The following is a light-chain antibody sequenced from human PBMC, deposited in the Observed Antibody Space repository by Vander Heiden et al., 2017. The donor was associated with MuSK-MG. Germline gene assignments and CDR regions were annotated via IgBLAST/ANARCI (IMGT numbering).Light chain of an antibody. CDR3: QQNFSFPLT. CDR1: QDISKW. Sequence: DIQMTQSPSSVSASIGDRVSTTCRASQDISKWLAWDQQKPGNAPKLLIYAASTLQSGVPSRFSGSRSGTHFTLTISSLQPADFATYFCQQNFSFPLTFGGGTKVEIK. V-gene: IGKV1-12*01. J-gene: IGKJ4*01. CDR2: AAS.